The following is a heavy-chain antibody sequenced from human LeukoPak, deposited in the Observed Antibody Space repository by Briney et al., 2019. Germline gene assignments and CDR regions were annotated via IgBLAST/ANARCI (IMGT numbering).Heavy chain of an antibody. CDR3: SGGIAAHRRQHFYFMDV. D-gene: IGHD6-6*01. Sequence: SETLSLPCPVSGGSISSYYWSWIRQPPGKGLEWIGYIYTSGSTNYNPSLKTRVTISVDTSNNQFSLKLSSITDADTPVYYCSGGIAAHRRQHFYFMDVWGKGTAVTVSS. J-gene: IGHJ6*03. V-gene: IGHV4-4*09. CDR1: GGSISSYY. CDR2: IYTSGST.